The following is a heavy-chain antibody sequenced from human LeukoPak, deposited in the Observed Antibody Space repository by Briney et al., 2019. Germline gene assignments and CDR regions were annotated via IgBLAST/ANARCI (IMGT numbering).Heavy chain of an antibody. CDR1: GFTFSSYS. V-gene: IGHV3-48*01. CDR2: ISSSSGITI. Sequence: PGGSLRLSRAASGFTFSSYSMNWVRQAPGKGLEWVSYISSSSGITIYYADSVKGRFTISRDNAKNSLYLQMNSLRAEDTAVYYCAKDSGSSSWYYFDYWGQGTLVTVSS. CDR3: AKDSGSSSWYYFDY. J-gene: IGHJ4*02. D-gene: IGHD6-13*01.